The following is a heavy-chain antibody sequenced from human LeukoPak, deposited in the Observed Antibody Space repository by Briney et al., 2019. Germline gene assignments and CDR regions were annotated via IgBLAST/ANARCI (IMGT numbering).Heavy chain of an antibody. CDR1: RYSFTSYW. V-gene: IGHV5-51*01. Sequence: KVSCTGSRYSFTSYWIGWVRQMPGKGLEWMGIIYPGDSDTRYSPSFQGQVTISADKSISTAYLQWSSLKASDTAMYYCARRPDYGDYEGFFDYWGQGTLVTVSS. D-gene: IGHD4-17*01. J-gene: IGHJ4*02. CDR2: IYPGDSDT. CDR3: ARRPDYGDYEGFFDY.